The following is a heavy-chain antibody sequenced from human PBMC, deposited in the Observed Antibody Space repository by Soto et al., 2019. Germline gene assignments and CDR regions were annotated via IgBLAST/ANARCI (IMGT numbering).Heavy chain of an antibody. CDR1: GYTFTSYH. Sequence: QVQLVQSGTEVRKPGASVKVSCKASGYTFTSYHISWVRQAPGQGLEWMGWISAYNGNTNYAQKLQGRVTMTTDPSPSTAHMELRSLRSDDTAVYYCARVSPPPREWGQGTLVTVSS. CDR3: ARVSPPPRE. J-gene: IGHJ4*02. CDR2: ISAYNGNT. V-gene: IGHV1-18*01.